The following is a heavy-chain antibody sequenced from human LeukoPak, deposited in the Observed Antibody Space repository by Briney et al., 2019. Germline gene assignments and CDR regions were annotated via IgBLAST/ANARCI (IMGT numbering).Heavy chain of an antibody. D-gene: IGHD1-1*01. V-gene: IGHV4-34*01. Sequence: PSETLSLTCAVYGGSFSGYYWSWIRQPPGKGLEWIGEINHSGSTNYNPSLKSRVTISVDTSKNQFSLKLSSVTAADTAVYYCARDWSQLELPGEPAPLSNWFDPWGQGTLVTVSS. CDR1: GGSFSGYY. CDR3: ARDWSQLELPGEPAPLSNWFDP. CDR2: INHSGST. J-gene: IGHJ5*02.